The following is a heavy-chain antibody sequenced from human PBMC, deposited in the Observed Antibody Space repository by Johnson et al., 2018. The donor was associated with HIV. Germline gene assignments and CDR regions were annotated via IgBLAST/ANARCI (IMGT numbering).Heavy chain of an antibody. CDR2: IYSGGST. CDR3: AKERGYSYGRGAFDI. Sequence: VQLVESGGGLLQPGGSLRLSCAASGFTVSSTYMSWVRPVPGTGLEWVSVIYSGGSTYYADSVKCRFTISRDNSKNTLYLQMNSLRAEDTAVDYCAKERGYSYGRGAFDIWGQGTMVTVSS. CDR1: GFTVSSTY. J-gene: IGHJ3*02. V-gene: IGHV3-53*01. D-gene: IGHD5-18*01.